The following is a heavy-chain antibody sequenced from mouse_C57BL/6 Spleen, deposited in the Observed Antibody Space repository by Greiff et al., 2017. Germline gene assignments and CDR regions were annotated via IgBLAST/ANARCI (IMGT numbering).Heavy chain of an antibody. Sequence: EVKLVESGGGLVKPGGSLKLSCAASGFTFSSYTMSWVRQTPERRLEWVATISGGGGNTYYPDSVKGRFTISRDNAKNTLYLQMSSLRSEDTALDYCARHYYYGSSLYYFDYWGQGTTLTVSS. J-gene: IGHJ2*01. CDR3: ARHYYYGSSLYYFDY. CDR2: ISGGGGNT. CDR1: GFTFSSYT. V-gene: IGHV5-9*01. D-gene: IGHD1-1*01.